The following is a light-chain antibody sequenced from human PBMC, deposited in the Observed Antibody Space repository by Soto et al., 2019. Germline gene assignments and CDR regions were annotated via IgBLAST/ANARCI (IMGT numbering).Light chain of an antibody. CDR3: SSYSGSDVV. CDR2: ELT. CDR1: SSDVGGYNY. V-gene: IGLV2-14*01. J-gene: IGLJ2*01. Sequence: QSALTQPASVSGPPGQSITISCTGISSDVGGYNYVSWYQQHPGKAPKLMIYELTIRPSGVSNRFSGSKSGNTASLTISGLQTEDEADYYCSSYSGSDVVFGGGTKLTVL.